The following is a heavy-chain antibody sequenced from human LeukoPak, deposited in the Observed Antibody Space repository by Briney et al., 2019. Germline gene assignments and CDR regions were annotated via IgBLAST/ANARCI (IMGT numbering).Heavy chain of an antibody. J-gene: IGHJ4*02. CDR3: AKEPGPYSSSWYSLDY. V-gene: IGHV3-23*01. Sequence: SGGSLRLSCAASGFTFSSYAMSWVRQAPGKGLEWVSAISGSGGSTYYADSVKGRFTISRDNSKNTLYLQMNSLRAEDTAVYYCAKEPGPYSSSWYSLDYWGQGTLVTVSS. CDR1: GFTFSSYA. CDR2: ISGSGGST. D-gene: IGHD6-13*01.